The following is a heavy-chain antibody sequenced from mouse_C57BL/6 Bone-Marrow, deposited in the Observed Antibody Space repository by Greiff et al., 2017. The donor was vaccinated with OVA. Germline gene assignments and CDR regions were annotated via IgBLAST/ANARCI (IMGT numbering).Heavy chain of an antibody. V-gene: IGHV10-1*01. CDR2: IRSKSNNYAT. J-gene: IGHJ1*03. Sequence: EVQLVESGGGLVQPKGSLKLSCAASGFSFNTYAMNWVRQAPGKGLEWVARIRSKSNNYATYYADSVKDRFTISRDDSESMLYLQMNNLKTDDTAMYYCVTQFITTVVAKYCDVWGTGTTVTVSS. CDR1: GFSFNTYA. D-gene: IGHD1-1*01. CDR3: VTQFITTVVAKYCDV.